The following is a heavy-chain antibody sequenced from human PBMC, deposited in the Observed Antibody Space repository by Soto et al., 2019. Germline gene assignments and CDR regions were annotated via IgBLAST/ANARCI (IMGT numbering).Heavy chain of an antibody. D-gene: IGHD2-8*01. CDR3: ARSSEWTGEY. CDR2: IEEDGSEI. J-gene: IGHJ4*02. Sequence: GGALRVFGVGPGFALSTYQTNSVPQVPGKGLEWVDNIEEDGSEINYVDSVKGRFTISRDNAKNSLYLQMDSLRAEDTAVYYCARSSEWTGEYWGLGILVTVSS. CDR1: GFALSTYQ. V-gene: IGHV3-7*04.